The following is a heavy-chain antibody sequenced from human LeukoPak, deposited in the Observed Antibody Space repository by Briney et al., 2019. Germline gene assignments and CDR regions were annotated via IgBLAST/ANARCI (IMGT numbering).Heavy chain of an antibody. CDR2: MSSDSTRS. J-gene: IGHJ4*02. D-gene: IGHD4-11*01. CDR1: GLTFSGYW. CDR3: AAGPSSNGHQLPY. Sequence: GGSLRLSCEASGLTFSGYWMHWVRQAPGKGLVWVSRMSSDSTRSSHADSVKGRFTISRDNAKKMVYLQMNSLRVEDSAVYYCAAGPSSNGHQLPYWGQGTLVTVSS. V-gene: IGHV3-74*01.